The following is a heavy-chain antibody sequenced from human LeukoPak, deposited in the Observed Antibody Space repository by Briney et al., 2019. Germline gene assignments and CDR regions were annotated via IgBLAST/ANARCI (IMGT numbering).Heavy chain of an antibody. J-gene: IGHJ4*02. CDR2: ISGHNGNT. Sequence: ASVKVSCKTSGYTFINYGINWVRQAPGQGLECMGWISGHNGNTNYAQKLQGRVTMTTDTSTSTAYMELRSLRSDDTAAYYCARDLRRSSGWYDYWGQGTLVTVSS. D-gene: IGHD6-19*01. CDR1: GYTFINYG. CDR3: ARDLRRSSGWYDY. V-gene: IGHV1-18*01.